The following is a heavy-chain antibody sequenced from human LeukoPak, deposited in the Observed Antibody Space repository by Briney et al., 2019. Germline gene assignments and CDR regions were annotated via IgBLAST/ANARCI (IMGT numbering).Heavy chain of an antibody. CDR1: GFTLRSHA. CDR2: ISGDGGTT. D-gene: IGHD1-14*01. J-gene: IGHJ6*03. CDR3: ARRASTIYMDV. V-gene: IGHV3-64*01. Sequence: PGGSLRLSCTVSGFTLRSHALHWVRQAPGKGREYVSGISGDGGTTYYASSVKGRFTMSRDSATNTLYLQMGSLRGEDTGVYYCARRASTIYMDVWGKGTTVIVSS.